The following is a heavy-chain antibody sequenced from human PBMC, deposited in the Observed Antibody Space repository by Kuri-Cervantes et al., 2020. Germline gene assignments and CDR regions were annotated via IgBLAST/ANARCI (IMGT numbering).Heavy chain of an antibody. Sequence: ASVKVSCKASGYTFTGYYMHWVRQAPGQGLEWMGWISAYNGNTNYAQKLQGRVTMTTDTSTSTAYVELRSLRSDDTAVYYCARGAKRITIFGVVIRSNWFDPWGQGTLVTVSS. CDR2: ISAYNGNT. J-gene: IGHJ5*02. D-gene: IGHD3-3*01. V-gene: IGHV1-18*04. CDR3: ARGAKRITIFGVVIRSNWFDP. CDR1: GYTFTGYY.